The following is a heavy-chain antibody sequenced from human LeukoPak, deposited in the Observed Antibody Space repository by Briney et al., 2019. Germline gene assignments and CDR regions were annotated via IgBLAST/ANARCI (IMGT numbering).Heavy chain of an antibody. V-gene: IGHV3-33*01. D-gene: IGHD2-15*01. CDR2: IWYDGSNQ. CDR3: VRGADCSGGNCYRGPGDI. Sequence: GGSLRLSCAASGLTFSTHAIHGVRQAPGKGLEWVAAIWYDGSNQYYPDSVKGRLSISRDNSKNTLYLQMNSLRVEDTAVYYCVRGADCSGGNCYRGPGDIWGQGTMVTVSS. J-gene: IGHJ3*02. CDR1: GLTFSTHA.